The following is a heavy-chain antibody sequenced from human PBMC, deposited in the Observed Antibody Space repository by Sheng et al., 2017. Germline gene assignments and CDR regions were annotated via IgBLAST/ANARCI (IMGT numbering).Heavy chain of an antibody. D-gene: IGHD2-15*01. Sequence: EVQLVESGGDLVQPGRSLRLSCAASGFRFDDYAMHWVRQVPGKGLEWVSGISWKSGTIGYADSVKGRFTISRDNAKNSLYLQMNSLRAEDMALYYCAKDMGGSMEDAFDIWGQGTMVTSL. J-gene: IGHJ3*02. CDR2: ISWKSGTI. V-gene: IGHV3-9*03. CDR3: AKDMGGSMEDAFDI. CDR1: GFRFDDYA.